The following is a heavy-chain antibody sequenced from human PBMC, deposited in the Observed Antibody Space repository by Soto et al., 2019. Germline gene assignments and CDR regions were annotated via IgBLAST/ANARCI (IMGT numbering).Heavy chain of an antibody. CDR2: IIPIFGTA. J-gene: IGHJ5*02. CDR3: AIGVICSSTSCTGWFDP. V-gene: IGHV1-69*06. Sequence: QVQLVQSGAEVKKPGSSVKVSCKASGGTFSSYAISWVRQAPGQGLEWMGGIIPIFGTANYAQKFQGRVTITADKSTNTAYMELSSLRSEDTAVYYCAIGVICSSTSCTGWFDPWGQGTLVNVSS. CDR1: GGTFSSYA. D-gene: IGHD2-2*01.